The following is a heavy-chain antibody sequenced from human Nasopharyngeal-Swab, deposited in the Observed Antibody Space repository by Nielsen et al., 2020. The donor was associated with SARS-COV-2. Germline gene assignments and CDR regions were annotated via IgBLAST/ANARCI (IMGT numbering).Heavy chain of an antibody. Sequence: WIRQPPGKGLEWIGRLYTSGTTNYNPSLKRRVTISVDTSKDQFPLKLSSVTAADTAVYYCARAILNLGRGDYMDVWGKGTTVTVSS. V-gene: IGHV4-61*02. CDR2: LYTSGTT. D-gene: IGHD1-1*01. CDR3: ARAILNLGRGDYMDV. J-gene: IGHJ6*03.